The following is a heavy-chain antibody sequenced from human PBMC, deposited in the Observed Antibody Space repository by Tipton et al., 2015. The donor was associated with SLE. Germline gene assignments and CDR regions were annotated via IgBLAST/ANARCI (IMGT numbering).Heavy chain of an antibody. Sequence: TLSLTCTVSGAYTSSGRYYWVWIRQSPGGGLEWIGSIYYTGSTYYSPSLKSRVTISVDTSKNLFSLNVDSVTAADTAVYFCATSVYSSNYFGSFDLWGQGTMATVSS. J-gene: IGHJ3*01. CDR1: GAYTSSGRYY. D-gene: IGHD6-13*01. V-gene: IGHV4-39*07. CDR2: IYYTGST. CDR3: ATSVYSSNYFGSFDL.